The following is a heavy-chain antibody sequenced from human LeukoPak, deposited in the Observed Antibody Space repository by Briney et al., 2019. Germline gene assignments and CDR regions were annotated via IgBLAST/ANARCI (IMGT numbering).Heavy chain of an antibody. V-gene: IGHV3-23*01. CDR3: AKDSYSSYHNWFDP. Sequence: GGSLRLSCAASGFTFSSYAMSWARQAPGKGLEWVSAISGSGGSTYYADSVKGRFTISRDNSKNTLYLQMNSLRAEDTAVYYCAKDSYSSYHNWFDPWGQGTLVTVSS. CDR2: ISGSGGST. CDR1: GFTFSSYA. D-gene: IGHD6-6*01. J-gene: IGHJ5*02.